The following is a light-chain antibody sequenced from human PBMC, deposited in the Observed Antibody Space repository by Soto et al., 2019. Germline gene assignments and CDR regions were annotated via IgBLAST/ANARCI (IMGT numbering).Light chain of an antibody. CDR3: CSYVGSNTVV. J-gene: IGLJ1*01. V-gene: IGLV2-23*03. CDR1: SSDVGNYKF. CDR2: EGS. Sequence: QSVLTQPDSVSGSPGQSITISCTGTSSDVGNYKFVSWFQQLPRKAPKLMIYEGSKRPSGASARFSGSKSGNTASLTISGLQAEDEADYYCCSYVGSNTVVFGTGTKVTVL.